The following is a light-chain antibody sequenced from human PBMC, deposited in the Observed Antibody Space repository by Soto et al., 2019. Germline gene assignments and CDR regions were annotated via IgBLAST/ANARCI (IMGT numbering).Light chain of an antibody. CDR2: WAS. CDR3: KQYLNPPQT. J-gene: IGKJ1*01. Sequence: DIVMTQSPDSLAVSLGERATINCRSSQSVLYSTNNKNYLAWYQQKPGQPPKLLIYWASTRESGVPDRFSASGSGTDFTLTISSLQAEDVAVYYCKQYLNPPQTFGQGTKVEIK. CDR1: QSVLYSTNNKNY. V-gene: IGKV4-1*01.